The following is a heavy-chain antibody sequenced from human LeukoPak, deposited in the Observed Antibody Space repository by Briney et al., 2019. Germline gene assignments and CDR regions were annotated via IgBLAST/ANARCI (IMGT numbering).Heavy chain of an antibody. CDR3: AVGVITSFDP. CDR2: IIPIFGTA. CDR1: GYDFINYG. D-gene: IGHD3-22*01. V-gene: IGHV1-69*05. Sequence: GASVKVSCKASGYDFINYGISWARQAPGQGLEWMGRIIPIFGTANYAQKFQGRVTITTDESTSTAYMELSSLRSEDTAVYYCAVGVITSFDPWGQGTLVTVSS. J-gene: IGHJ5*02.